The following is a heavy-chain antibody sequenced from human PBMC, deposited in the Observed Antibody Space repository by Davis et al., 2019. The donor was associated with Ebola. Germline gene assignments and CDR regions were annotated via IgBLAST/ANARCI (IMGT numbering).Heavy chain of an antibody. J-gene: IGHJ4*02. CDR2: IGSRGSTI. Sequence: PGGSLRLSCAASGFTFSNYEMNWVRQAPGKGLEWVSYIGSRGSTIYYADSVKGRFTISRDNAKNSLYLQMNSLRAEDTAVYYCAKDGSGYYFDYWGQGTLVTVSS. D-gene: IGHD3-10*01. CDR3: AKDGSGYYFDY. V-gene: IGHV3-48*03. CDR1: GFTFSNYE.